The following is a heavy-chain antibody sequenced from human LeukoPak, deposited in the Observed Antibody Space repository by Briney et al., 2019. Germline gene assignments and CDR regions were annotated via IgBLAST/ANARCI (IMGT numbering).Heavy chain of an antibody. CDR1: GYTFTGYY. V-gene: IGHV1-2*02. J-gene: IGHJ3*02. CDR3: ARDRADRAFDI. Sequence: ASVTVSFKTSGYTFTGYYMHWVRQAPGQGLEWMGWINPNSGGTNYAQKFQGRVTMTRDTSISTAYMELSRLRSDDTAVYYCARDRADRAFDIWGQGTMVTVSS. D-gene: IGHD3-10*01. CDR2: INPNSGGT.